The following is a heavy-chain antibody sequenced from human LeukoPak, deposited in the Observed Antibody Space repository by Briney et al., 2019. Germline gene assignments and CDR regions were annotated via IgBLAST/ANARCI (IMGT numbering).Heavy chain of an antibody. CDR2: MNPNSGNT. D-gene: IGHD2-15*01. CDR3: ARVRGVVAATPRARFDP. CDR1: GYTFTSYD. Sequence: ASVKVSCKASGYTFTSYDINWVRQATGQGLEWMGWMNPNSGNTGYAQKFQGRVTMTRNTSISTAYMELSSLRSEDTAVYYCARVRGVVAATPRARFDPWGQGTLVTVSS. J-gene: IGHJ5*02. V-gene: IGHV1-8*01.